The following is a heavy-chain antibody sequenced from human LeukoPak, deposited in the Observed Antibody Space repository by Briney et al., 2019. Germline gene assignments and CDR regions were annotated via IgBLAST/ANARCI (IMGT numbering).Heavy chain of an antibody. Sequence: PGGSLRLSCAASGFTFSSYEMNWVRQAPGKGLEWVSYISSSGSTIYYADSVKGRFTISRDNAKNSLYLQMNSLRAEDTAVYYCARDRRITMEDAFDIWGQGTMVTVSS. CDR1: GFTFSSYE. CDR2: ISSSGSTI. D-gene: IGHD3-10*01. V-gene: IGHV3-48*03. CDR3: ARDRRITMEDAFDI. J-gene: IGHJ3*02.